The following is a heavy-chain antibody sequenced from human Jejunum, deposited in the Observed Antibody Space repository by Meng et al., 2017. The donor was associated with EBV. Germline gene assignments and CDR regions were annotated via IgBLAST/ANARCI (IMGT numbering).Heavy chain of an antibody. CDR2: SYNSETT. J-gene: IGHJ4*01. CDR3: ARHRGEMLLRPFDY. CDR1: APAFCGRSYC. V-gene: IGHV4-39*01. Sequence: QASDLGVAQRRERRSPLFYVSAPAFCGRSYCWAWVRQTPGKGLEWIGRSYNSETTHYNPSLESRVTIAVDTAKNHFSLRLSSVTAADTAVYYCARHRGEMLLRPFDYWGHGTLVTVSS. D-gene: IGHD2-15*01.